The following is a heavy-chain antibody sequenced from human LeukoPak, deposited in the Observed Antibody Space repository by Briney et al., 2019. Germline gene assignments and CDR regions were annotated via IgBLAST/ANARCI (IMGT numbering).Heavy chain of an antibody. CDR2: ISGSGGST. V-gene: IGHV3-23*01. CDR3: ARGWGYCSSTSCYSDWFDP. CDR1: GFTFSSYA. D-gene: IGHD2-2*02. J-gene: IGHJ5*02. Sequence: GGSLRLSCAASGFTFSSYAMSWVRQAPGKGLEWVSAISGSGGSTYYADSVKGRFTISRDNSKNTLYLQMNSLRAEDTAVYYCARGWGYCSSTSCYSDWFDPWGQGTLVTVSS.